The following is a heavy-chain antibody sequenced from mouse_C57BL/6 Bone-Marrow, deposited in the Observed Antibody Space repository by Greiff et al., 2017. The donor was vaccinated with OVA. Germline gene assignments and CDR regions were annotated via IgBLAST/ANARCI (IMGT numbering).Heavy chain of an antibody. D-gene: IGHD2-4*01. CDR3: AIAVYYDYDGGYWYFDV. V-gene: IGHV1-74*01. CDR2: IHPSDSDT. J-gene: IGHJ1*03. CDR1: GYTFTSYW. Sequence: QVQLQQPGAELVKPGASVKVSCKASGYTFTSYWMHWVKQRPGQGLEWIGRIHPSDSDTNYNQKFKGKATLTVDKSSSTAYMQLSSLTSEDSAVYYCAIAVYYDYDGGYWYFDVWGTGTTVTVSS.